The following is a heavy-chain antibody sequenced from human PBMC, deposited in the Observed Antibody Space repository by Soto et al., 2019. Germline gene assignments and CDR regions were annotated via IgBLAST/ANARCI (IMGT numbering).Heavy chain of an antibody. CDR2: INPNSGGK. CDR3: ARLSARHDWFDP. CDR1: GYRIIVPH. V-gene: IGHV1-2*02. J-gene: IGHJ5*02. D-gene: IGHD6-6*01. Sequence: SAKVTCTADGYRIIVPHMRSLRQAPGQGLEWMGWINPNSGGKNYAQKFQGRVTMTREKYISTAYMELSRLRSEETAVYYCARLSARHDWFDPWGQGTLVTVSS.